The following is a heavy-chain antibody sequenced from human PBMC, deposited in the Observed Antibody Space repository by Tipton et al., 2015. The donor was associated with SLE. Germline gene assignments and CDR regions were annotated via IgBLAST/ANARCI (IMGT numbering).Heavy chain of an antibody. CDR1: GGSISSYY. D-gene: IGHD6-13*01. CDR2: IYYSGST. Sequence: LRLSCTVSGGSISSYYWSWIRQPPGKGLEWIGYIYYSGSTNYNPSLKSRVTISVDTSKSQFHLKLSSVTAADTAVYFCARAWVTAAGFWFDPWGQGTLVTVSS. V-gene: IGHV4-59*12. CDR3: ARAWVTAAGFWFDP. J-gene: IGHJ5*02.